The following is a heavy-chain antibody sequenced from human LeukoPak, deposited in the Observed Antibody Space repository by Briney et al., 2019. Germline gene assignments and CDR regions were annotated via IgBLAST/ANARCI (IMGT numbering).Heavy chain of an antibody. CDR2: IKQDGSEK. CDR3: ARDVLAVAGMGVALDY. J-gene: IGHJ4*02. V-gene: IGHV3-7*03. D-gene: IGHD6-19*01. Sequence: GGSLRLSCAASGFTFTTYWMTWVRQAPGKGLEWVANIKQDGSEKYYVDSVKGRFTISRDNAKNSLYLQMNSLRAEDTAVYYCARDVLAVAGMGVALDYWGQGTLVTVSS. CDR1: GFTFTTYW.